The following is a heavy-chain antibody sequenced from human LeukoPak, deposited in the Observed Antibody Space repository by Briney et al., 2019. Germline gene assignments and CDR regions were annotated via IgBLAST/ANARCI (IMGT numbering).Heavy chain of an antibody. J-gene: IGHJ4*02. CDR2: INHSGTT. CDR3: ARRSAPIYCSYASCYEIDY. D-gene: IGHD2-2*01. V-gene: IGHV4-34*01. Sequence: SETLSLTCAVYGGSFNDYYWSWIRQPPGKGLEWLGEINHSGTTNYNPSLESRLTISVDTSKNQFSLKLSSVTSADTAVYYCARRSAPIYCSYASCYEIDYWGQGTLVTVSS. CDR1: GGSFNDYY.